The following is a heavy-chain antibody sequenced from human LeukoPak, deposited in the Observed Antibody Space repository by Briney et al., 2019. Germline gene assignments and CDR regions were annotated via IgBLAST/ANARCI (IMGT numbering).Heavy chain of an antibody. CDR2: ISSSGSTI. CDR3: ARDGSERYYYDSSGPKTDY. D-gene: IGHD3-22*01. Sequence: PGGSLRLSCAASGFTFSSYEMNWVRQAPGKGLEWVSYISSSGSTIYYADSVKGRFTISRDNAKNSLYLQMSSLRAEDTAVYYCARDGSERYYYDSSGPKTDYWGQGTLVTVSS. J-gene: IGHJ4*02. CDR1: GFTFSSYE. V-gene: IGHV3-48*03.